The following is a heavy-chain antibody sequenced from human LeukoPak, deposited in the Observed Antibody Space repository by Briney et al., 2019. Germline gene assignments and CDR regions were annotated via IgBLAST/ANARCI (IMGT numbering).Heavy chain of an antibody. V-gene: IGHV4-34*01. CDR3: ARQGSGTSYYYYTFPY. CDR2: INHSGNT. CDR1: GGSLSGYY. D-gene: IGHD1-26*01. Sequence: SETLSLTCAVYGGSLSGYYWSLIRQPPGKGLEWIGEINHSGNTNYNPSLKSRVTMSVDTSKNHFYLKLSSVTAADTAVYYCARQGSGTSYYYYTFPYWGQGTLVTVSS. J-gene: IGHJ4*02.